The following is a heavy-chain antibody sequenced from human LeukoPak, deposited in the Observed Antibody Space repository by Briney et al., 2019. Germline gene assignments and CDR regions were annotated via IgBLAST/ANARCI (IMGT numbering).Heavy chain of an antibody. V-gene: IGHV1-18*01. CDR2: ISAYNGNT. J-gene: IGHJ3*02. CDR3: ARPDIVVPAAMGPHDAFDI. CDR1: GYTFTSDG. D-gene: IGHD2-2*01. Sequence: ASVKVSCKASGYTFTSDGISWVRQAPGQGLEWMGWISAYNGNTNYAQKLQGRVTMTTDTSTSTAYMELRSLRSDDTAVYYCARPDIVVPAAMGPHDAFDIWGQGTMVTVSS.